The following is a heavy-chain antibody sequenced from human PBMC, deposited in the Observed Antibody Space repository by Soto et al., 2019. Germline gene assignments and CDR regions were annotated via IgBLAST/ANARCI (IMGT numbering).Heavy chain of an antibody. CDR2: IRNTGST. Sequence: EVQLLESGGGFLQPGGSRRLSCEVSGCRFENYAMSWVRQDPGRGLEWVSSIRNTGSTDYADSVRGRFIISRDHSKVNLYLQMSGLRAEDTGLYYCARKGASSALYPDYWGRGTLVTVSS. CDR1: GCRFENYA. J-gene: IGHJ4*02. V-gene: IGHV3-23*01. D-gene: IGHD2-8*01. CDR3: ARKGASSALYPDY.